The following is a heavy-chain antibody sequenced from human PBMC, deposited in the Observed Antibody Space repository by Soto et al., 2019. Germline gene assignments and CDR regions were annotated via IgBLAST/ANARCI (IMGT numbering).Heavy chain of an antibody. CDR3: ARDTILDP. Sequence: XGSQKISGTESEFTFSRYSMNWVRQAPGKGLEWISYISSSSTTIYYADSVEGRFTISRDNAKNSLYLQMNSLRDEDTAVYYCARDTILDPWGQGTLVTVSS. V-gene: IGHV3-48*02. CDR1: EFTFSRYS. J-gene: IGHJ5*02. D-gene: IGHD2-21*01. CDR2: ISSSSTTI.